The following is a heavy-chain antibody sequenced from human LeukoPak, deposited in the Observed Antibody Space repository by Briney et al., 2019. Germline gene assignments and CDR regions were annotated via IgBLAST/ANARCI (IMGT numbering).Heavy chain of an antibody. Sequence: GASVKVSCKASGYTFTGYYMHWVRQAPGQGLEWMGWINPNSGGTNYAQKFQGRVTITADESTSTAYMELSSLRSEDTAVYYCARKGDSSSWYSGAFDIWGQGTMVTVSS. CDR1: GYTFTGYY. D-gene: IGHD6-13*01. CDR3: ARKGDSSSWYSGAFDI. V-gene: IGHV1-2*02. J-gene: IGHJ3*02. CDR2: INPNSGGT.